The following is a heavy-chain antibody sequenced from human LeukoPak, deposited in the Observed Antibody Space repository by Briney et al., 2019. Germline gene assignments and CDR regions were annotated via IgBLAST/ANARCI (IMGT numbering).Heavy chain of an antibody. CDR1: GFTFSSYG. D-gene: IGHD6-13*01. Sequence: GGSLRLSCAASGFTFSSYGMHWVRQAPGKGLEWVAVIWYDGINKFHADSVKGRFTISRDNSKNTVYLQMNSLRAEDTAVYYCTRERKSGIAAFDYWGQGTLVTVSS. CDR2: IWYDGINK. V-gene: IGHV3-33*01. J-gene: IGHJ4*02. CDR3: TRERKSGIAAFDY.